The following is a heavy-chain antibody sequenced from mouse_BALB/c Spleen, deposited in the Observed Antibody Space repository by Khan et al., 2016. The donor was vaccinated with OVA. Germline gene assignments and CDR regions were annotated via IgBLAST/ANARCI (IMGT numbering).Heavy chain of an antibody. CDR3: ARRGYDYGRGALFAY. V-gene: IGHV2-2*02. CDR1: GFSLDKYS. CDR2: IWSAGST. Sequence: QVQLKQSGPGLVQPSQSLSITCTVSGFSLDKYSVHWIRQSPGKGLEWLGVIWSAGSTDYNAAFISRLTITKDNSRSQVFFKVNSLQPNDTAIYYCARRGYDYGRGALFAYWGQGTLVTVAA. D-gene: IGHD2-4*01. J-gene: IGHJ3*01.